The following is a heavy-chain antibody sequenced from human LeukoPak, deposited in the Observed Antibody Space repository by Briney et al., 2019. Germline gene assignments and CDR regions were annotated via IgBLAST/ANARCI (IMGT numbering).Heavy chain of an antibody. Sequence: PGGSLRLSCAASGFTFSSYAMSWVRQAPGKGLEWVSAISGSGGSTYYADSVKGRFTISRDNSKNTLYLQVNSLRAEDTAVYYCAKDPYDSSGYYYGDAFDIWGQGTMVTVSS. D-gene: IGHD3-22*01. J-gene: IGHJ3*02. V-gene: IGHV3-23*01. CDR3: AKDPYDSSGYYYGDAFDI. CDR1: GFTFSSYA. CDR2: ISGSGGST.